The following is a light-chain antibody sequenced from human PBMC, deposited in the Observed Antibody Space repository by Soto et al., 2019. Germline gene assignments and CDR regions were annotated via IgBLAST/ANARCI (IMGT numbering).Light chain of an antibody. V-gene: IGLV1-40*01. CDR3: QSRDSSLNSWV. J-gene: IGLJ3*02. Sequence: QSVLTQPPSMSGAPGQRVTISCTGSSSNIGAGYDVHWYQLLPGTAPKLLICGNTNRPSGVPDRFSGSKSGTSASLAITGLRAEDEADYYCQSRDSSLNSWVFGGGTKVTVL. CDR1: SSNIGAGYD. CDR2: GNT.